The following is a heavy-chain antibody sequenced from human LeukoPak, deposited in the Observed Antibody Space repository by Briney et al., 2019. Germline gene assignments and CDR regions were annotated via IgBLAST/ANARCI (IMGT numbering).Heavy chain of an antibody. D-gene: IGHD1-26*01. CDR1: GFTFSSYA. Sequence: GESLKISCAASGFTFSSYAMSWVRQAPGKGLEWVSAISGSGGSTYYADSAKGRFTISRDNSKNTLYLQMNSLRAEDTAVYYRAKDQVGATDDYWGQGTLVTVSS. J-gene: IGHJ4*02. CDR3: AKDQVGATDDY. CDR2: ISGSGGST. V-gene: IGHV3-23*01.